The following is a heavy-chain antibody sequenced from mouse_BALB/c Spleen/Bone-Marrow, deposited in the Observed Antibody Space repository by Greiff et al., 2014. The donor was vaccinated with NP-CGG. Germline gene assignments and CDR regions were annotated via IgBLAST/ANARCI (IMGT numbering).Heavy chain of an antibody. CDR1: GYTFSSYW. D-gene: IGHD1-1*01. Sequence: VQLQQSGAELMKPGASVKISCKAPGYTFSSYWIEWVKQRPGHGLEWIGEILPGSGSTIYNEKFKGKATFTADTSSNTAYMQLSSLTSEDSAVYYCAREDYYGSSYFDYWGQGTTLTVSS. CDR2: ILPGSGST. CDR3: AREDYYGSSYFDY. J-gene: IGHJ2*01. V-gene: IGHV1-9*01.